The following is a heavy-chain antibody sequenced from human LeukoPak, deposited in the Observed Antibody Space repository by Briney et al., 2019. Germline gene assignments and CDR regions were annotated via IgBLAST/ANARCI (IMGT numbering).Heavy chain of an antibody. D-gene: IGHD3-22*01. CDR3: ARDYYDSSGYDYGFDY. CDR1: GGSISSYY. CDR2: IYTSGST. V-gene: IGHV4-4*07. Sequence: SETLSLTCTVSGGSISSYYWSWIRQPTGKGLEWIGRIYTSGSTNYNPSLKSRVTMSVDTSKNQFSLKLSSVPAADTAVYYCARDYYDSSGYDYGFDYWGQGTLVTVSS. J-gene: IGHJ4*02.